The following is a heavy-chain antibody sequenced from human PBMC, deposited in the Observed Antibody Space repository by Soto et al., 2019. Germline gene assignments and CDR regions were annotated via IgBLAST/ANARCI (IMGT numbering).Heavy chain of an antibody. CDR1: GFTFSSYA. V-gene: IGHV3-23*01. D-gene: IGHD3-10*01. CDR3: AKRASGSYFDY. CDR2: ISGSGGST. J-gene: IGHJ4*02. Sequence: EVQLLESGGGLVQPGGSLRLSCAASGFTFSSYAMNWVRQAPGKGLEWVSVISGSGGSTYYADSVKGRFTISRDNPKNTLYLQMKSLGAEDTAVYYCAKRASGSYFDYWGQGTLVTVSS.